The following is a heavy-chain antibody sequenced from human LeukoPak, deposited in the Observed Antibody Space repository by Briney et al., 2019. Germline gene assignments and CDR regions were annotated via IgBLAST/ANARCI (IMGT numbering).Heavy chain of an antibody. Sequence: SETLSLTCAVYGGSFGGYYWNWFRQPPGKGPEWIGEINDSGSTNYSPSLKSRVTISVDTSKSQFSLKLTSVTAADTAVYFCARNSAYSRSSGANLWGQGTLVTVSS. D-gene: IGHD6-6*01. CDR2: INDSGST. J-gene: IGHJ4*02. CDR1: GGSFGGYY. CDR3: ARNSAYSRSSGANL. V-gene: IGHV4-34*01.